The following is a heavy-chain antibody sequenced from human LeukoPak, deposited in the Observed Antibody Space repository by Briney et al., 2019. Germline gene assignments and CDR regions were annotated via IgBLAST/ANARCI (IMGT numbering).Heavy chain of an antibody. CDR1: GFTFRSYG. Sequence: SGGPLRLSCAASGFTFRSYGMHWVRQAPGKGLEWVAVITYDGSKEYYAASVKGRFTISRDNSKNTLYLQMNSLRAEDTAVYYCAKDQYSAEGASDYWGQGTLVTVSS. CDR2: ITYDGSKE. D-gene: IGHD5-12*01. CDR3: AKDQYSAEGASDY. J-gene: IGHJ4*02. V-gene: IGHV3-30*18.